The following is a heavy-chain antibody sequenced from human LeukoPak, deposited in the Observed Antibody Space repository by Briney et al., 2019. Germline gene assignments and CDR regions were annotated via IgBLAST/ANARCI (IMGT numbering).Heavy chain of an antibody. CDR3: VRDSYGTS. CDR1: GFTVSSSY. D-gene: IGHD3-16*01. Sequence: GGSLRRSCAVSGFTVSSSYMSWVRQAPGKGLEWVSIIYTGGSTYYADSVKGRFTISRDNSKNTLYLQINSLRDDDTAVYYCVRDSYGTSWGQGTLVTVSS. V-gene: IGHV3-66*01. CDR2: IYTGGST. J-gene: IGHJ4*02.